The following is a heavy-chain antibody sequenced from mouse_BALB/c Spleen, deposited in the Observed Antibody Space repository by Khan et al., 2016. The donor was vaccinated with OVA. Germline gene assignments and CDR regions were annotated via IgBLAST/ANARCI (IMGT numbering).Heavy chain of an antibody. J-gene: IGHJ3*01. CDR1: GFTFSSYS. V-gene: IGHV5-6*01. CDR3: ASHLTGSFAY. CDR2: ISSGGDYT. D-gene: IGHD4-1*01. Sequence: EVKLMESGGDLVKPGGSLKLSCAASGFTFSSYSMSWVRPTPDKRLEWVATISSGGDYTYYPDNVKGRFTISRDNAKNTLYLQMSSLKSEDTARYYCASHLTGSFAYWGQGTLVTVSA.